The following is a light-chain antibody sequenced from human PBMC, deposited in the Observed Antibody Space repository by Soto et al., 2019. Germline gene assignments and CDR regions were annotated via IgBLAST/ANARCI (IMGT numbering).Light chain of an antibody. CDR3: QQRSNWPT. Sequence: EIVLTQSPATLSLSPGERATLSCRASQSIGLAIAWYQHKPGQAPRLLIFDASQRATGIPARFRGSGSGTDFTLSISSLEPEDFAVYYCQQRSNWPTFGGGTKVDIK. J-gene: IGKJ4*01. CDR2: DAS. V-gene: IGKV3-11*01. CDR1: QSIGLA.